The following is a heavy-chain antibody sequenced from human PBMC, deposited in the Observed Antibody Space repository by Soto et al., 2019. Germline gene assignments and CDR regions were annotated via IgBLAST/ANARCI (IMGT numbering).Heavy chain of an antibody. D-gene: IGHD3-10*01. J-gene: IGHJ4*02. Sequence: QVQLEQSGAEVKKPGASVKVSCKTSGYTFTSYTLHWVRQAPGQGLEWMGWINAGNGREKYSQRFQDRVSLSTDKSATTAYMELRSPGSEDTAMYYCARGGGWVGEASFDSWGQGTLVTVSS. CDR3: ARGGGWVGEASFDS. CDR1: GYTFTSYT. CDR2: INAGNGRE. V-gene: IGHV1-3*01.